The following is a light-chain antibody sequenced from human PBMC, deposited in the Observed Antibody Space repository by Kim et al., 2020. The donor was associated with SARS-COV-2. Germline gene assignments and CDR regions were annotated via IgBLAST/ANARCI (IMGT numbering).Light chain of an antibody. CDR2: DAS. J-gene: IGKJ3*01. V-gene: IGKV3-15*01. Sequence: SVSPGERAPLPCRASQSLNNKVAWYQQKPGQAPRLLIQDASTRATGIPARFSGSGSGTDFTLTISSLQSEDFAVYYCQHYSKWPFTFGPGTKVIS. CDR1: QSLNNK. CDR3: QHYSKWPFT.